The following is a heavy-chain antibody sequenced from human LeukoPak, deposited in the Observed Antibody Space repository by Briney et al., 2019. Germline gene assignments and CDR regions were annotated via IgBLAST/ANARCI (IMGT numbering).Heavy chain of an antibody. CDR3: ATTSPGYSYGYGPRPEGWFDP. CDR2: IRYDGSNK. D-gene: IGHD5-18*01. J-gene: IGHJ5*02. V-gene: IGHV3-30*02. CDR1: GFTFSSYG. Sequence: GGSLRLSCAASGFTFSSYGMHWVRQAPGKGLEWVAFIRYDGSNKYYADSVKGRFTISRDNSKNTLYLQMNSLRAEDTAVYYCATTSPGYSYGYGPRPEGWFDPWGQGTLVTVSS.